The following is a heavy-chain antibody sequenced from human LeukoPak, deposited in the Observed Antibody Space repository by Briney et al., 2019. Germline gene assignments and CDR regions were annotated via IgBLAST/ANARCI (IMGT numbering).Heavy chain of an antibody. CDR3: ARLKDDVTKLDY. Sequence: GGSLRLSCAGSGFTFSRYWMSWVRQAPGKGLEWVASINQGGSRLHYLDSVTGRFIISRDDAQNSLFLQMSSLRVDDTAVYYCARLKDDVTKLDYWGKGTLVSVSS. CDR1: GFTFSRYW. D-gene: IGHD2-8*01. V-gene: IGHV3-7*01. CDR2: INQGGSRL. J-gene: IGHJ4*02.